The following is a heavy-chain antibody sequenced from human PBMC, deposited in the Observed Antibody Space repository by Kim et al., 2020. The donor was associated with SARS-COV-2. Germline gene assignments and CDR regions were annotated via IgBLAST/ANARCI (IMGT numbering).Heavy chain of an antibody. Sequence: SVKVSCKASGGTFSSYAISWVRQAPGQGLEWMGGIIPIFGTANYAQKFQGRVTITADESTSTAYMELSSLRSEDTAVYYCNMAGWRGGPTHYYYYGMDVWGQGTTVTVSS. J-gene: IGHJ6*02. CDR2: IIPIFGTA. CDR1: GGTFSSYA. CDR3: NMAGWRGGPTHYYYYGMDV. D-gene: IGHD3-3*01. V-gene: IGHV1-69*13.